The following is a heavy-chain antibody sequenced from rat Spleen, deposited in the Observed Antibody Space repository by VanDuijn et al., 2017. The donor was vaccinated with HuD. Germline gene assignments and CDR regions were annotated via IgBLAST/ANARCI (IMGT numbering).Heavy chain of an antibody. V-gene: IGHV5-22*01. Sequence: EVQLVESGGGLVQPGRSLKLSCAASGFTFSDYYMVWVRQAPMKGLEWVASISFEGSGTYYGDSVKGRFTISRDNAKSSLYLKMNSLKSEDTATYYCARLGDTHYGYNPLDAWGQGASVTVSS. CDR1: GFTFSDYY. J-gene: IGHJ4*01. CDR2: ISFEGSGT. D-gene: IGHD1-9*01. CDR3: ARLGDTHYGYNPLDA.